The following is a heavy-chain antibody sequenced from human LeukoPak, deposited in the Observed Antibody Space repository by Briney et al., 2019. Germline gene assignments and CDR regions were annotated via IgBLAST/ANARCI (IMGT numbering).Heavy chain of an antibody. CDR2: IIPIFGTA. D-gene: IGHD3-10*01. CDR1: GGTFSSYA. V-gene: IGHV1-69*01. J-gene: IGHJ4*02. Sequence: APVKLSCKASGGTFSSYAISWVRQAPGQGLEWMGGIIPIFGTANYAQKFQGRVTITADESTSTAYMELSSLRSEDTAVYYCARGPTVRGVHDYWGKGTLVTVSS. CDR3: ARGPTVRGVHDY.